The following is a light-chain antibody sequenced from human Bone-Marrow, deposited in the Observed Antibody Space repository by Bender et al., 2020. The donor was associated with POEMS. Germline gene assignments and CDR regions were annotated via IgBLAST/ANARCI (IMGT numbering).Light chain of an antibody. J-gene: IGLJ1*01. CDR1: SSNIGAGSD. V-gene: IGLV1-40*01. Sequence: QSVLTQPPSVSGAPGQRVIISCTGSSSNIGAGSDVNWYQQLPGTAPKVFIYGNNNRPSGVPDRISGSKSGTSASLTISGLQAEDEADYYCCSYAGSSTPYVFGTGTKVTVL. CDR3: CSYAGSSTPYV. CDR2: GNN.